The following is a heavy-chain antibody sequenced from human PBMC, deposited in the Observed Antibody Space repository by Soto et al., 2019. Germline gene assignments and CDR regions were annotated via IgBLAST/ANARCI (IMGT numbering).Heavy chain of an antibody. V-gene: IGHV3-30*18. CDR2: ISYDGSNK. J-gene: IGHJ4*02. CDR3: AKRADYGSGSYYNVDCDY. Sequence: QVQLVESGGGVVQPGRSLRLSCAASGFTFSSYGMHWVRQAPDKGLEWVAVISYDGSNKYYADSVKGRFTISRDNSKNTLYLQMNSLRAEDTAVYYCAKRADYGSGSYYNVDCDYWGQGTLVTVSS. CDR1: GFTFSSYG. D-gene: IGHD3-10*01.